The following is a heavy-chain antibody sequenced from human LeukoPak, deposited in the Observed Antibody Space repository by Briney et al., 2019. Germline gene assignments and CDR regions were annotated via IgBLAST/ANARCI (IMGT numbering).Heavy chain of an antibody. J-gene: IGHJ5*02. D-gene: IGHD2-8*01. CDR2: IYTSGSN. CDR3: ARVGYGVYGSKKGFDP. Sequence: PSETLSLTCTVSGGSISSGSYYWSWIRQPAGKGLEWIGRIYTSGSNTYNPSLKSRVHISVDTSKNQFSQKLSSVTAADTAVYYCARVGYGVYGSKKGFDPWGQGTLVTVSS. CDR1: GGSISSGSYY. V-gene: IGHV4-61*02.